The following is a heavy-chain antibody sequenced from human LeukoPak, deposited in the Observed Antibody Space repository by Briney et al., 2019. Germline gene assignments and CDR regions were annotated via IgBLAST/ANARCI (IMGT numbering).Heavy chain of an antibody. J-gene: IGHJ5*02. Sequence: SGTLSLTCAVSGGSISSSNWWSWVRQPPGKGLEWIGEIYHSGSTNYNPSLKSRVTISVDKSKNQFSLKLRSVTAADTAVYYCARRGGGVVPAVSWFDPWGQGTLVTVSS. CDR3: ARRGGGVVPAVSWFDP. CDR1: GGSISSSNW. D-gene: IGHD2-2*01. CDR2: IYHSGST. V-gene: IGHV4-4*02.